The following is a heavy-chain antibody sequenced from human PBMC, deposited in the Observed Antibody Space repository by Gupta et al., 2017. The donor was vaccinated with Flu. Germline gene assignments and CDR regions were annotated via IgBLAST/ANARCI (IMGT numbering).Heavy chain of an antibody. J-gene: IGHJ4*02. V-gene: IGHV4-59*01. Sequence: RQPPGKGLEWIGYIYYSGSTNYNPSLKSRVTISVDTSKNQFSLKLSSVTAADTAVYYCARSLGTVTPSLLGYWGQGTLVTVSS. D-gene: IGHD4-17*01. CDR2: IYYSGST. CDR3: ARSLGTVTPSLLGY.